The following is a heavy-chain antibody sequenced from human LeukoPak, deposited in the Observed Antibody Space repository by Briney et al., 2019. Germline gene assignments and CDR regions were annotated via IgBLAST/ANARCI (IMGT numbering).Heavy chain of an antibody. CDR2: ISHSGST. CDR3: ARGGPAMALDY. D-gene: IGHD5-18*01. CDR1: GGSISGGSYY. Sequence: SQTLSLTCTVSGGSISGGSYYWSWIRQSPGKGLEWIEIISHSGSTYDNPSLKSRVTISLDTSKNQISLRLRSVTAADTAVYYCARGGPAMALDYWGQGTLVTVSS. J-gene: IGHJ4*02. V-gene: IGHV4-39*07.